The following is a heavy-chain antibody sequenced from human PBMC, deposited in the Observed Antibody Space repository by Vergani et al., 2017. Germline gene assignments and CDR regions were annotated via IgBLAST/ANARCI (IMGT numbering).Heavy chain of an antibody. CDR3: ARPHGDFLPPDPRRLDY. J-gene: IGHJ4*02. CDR2: INPSGGST. V-gene: IGHV1-46*03. D-gene: IGHD2-2*01. CDR1: RYTFTNYY. Sequence: QVLLVQSGAEVKKPGASVRVSCKTSRYTFTNYYIHWVRHAPGKGLEWMGIINPSGGSTTYARQFQVRLTMTRDTSTSTVYMDLSNLRSEHTAVYYCARPHGDFLPPDPRRLDYWVQGTLVTVSS.